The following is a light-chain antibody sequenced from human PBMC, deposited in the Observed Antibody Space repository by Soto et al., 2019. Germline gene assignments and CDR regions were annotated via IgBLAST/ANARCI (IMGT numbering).Light chain of an antibody. CDR2: KAS. CDR1: QSISSW. J-gene: IGKJ4*01. CDR3: QQYDSYPLT. V-gene: IGKV1-5*03. Sequence: DIQGTQSPSTLSASVGDRVTITCRASQSISSWLAWYQQKPWKAPKLLIYKASSLQSGVPLKFSGSGSGTEFTLTINTLQPDDFATYYCQQYDSYPLTFGGGTKVEIK.